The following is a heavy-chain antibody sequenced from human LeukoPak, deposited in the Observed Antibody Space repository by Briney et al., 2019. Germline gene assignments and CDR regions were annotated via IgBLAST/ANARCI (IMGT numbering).Heavy chain of an antibody. CDR1: GFTFSTYG. CDR2: ISYDGRNE. D-gene: IGHD2-21*01. CDR3: AKEFNRGLPDY. J-gene: IGHJ4*02. V-gene: IGHV3-30*18. Sequence: GRSLRLSCAASGFTFSTYGMHWVRQAPGKGLEWVAVISYDGRNEYYADSVKGRFTISRDNSKNTLYLQMSSLRAEDTAVYYCAKEFNRGLPDYWGQGTLVTVPS.